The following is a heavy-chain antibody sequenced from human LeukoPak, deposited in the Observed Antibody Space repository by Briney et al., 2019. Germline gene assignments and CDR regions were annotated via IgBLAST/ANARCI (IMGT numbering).Heavy chain of an antibody. CDR3: ARLTVFGDWYYFDY. CDR2: VNYSGST. Sequence: SETLSLTCTVSGGSISSYYCSWIRQPPGKGLEWIGQVNYSGSTNKNPSLMSRRTISADTSKNQFSLTLSSVTAADTAVYYCARLTVFGDWYYFDYWGQGTLVTVSS. V-gene: IGHV4-59*01. D-gene: IGHD3-3*01. CDR1: GGSISSYY. J-gene: IGHJ4*02.